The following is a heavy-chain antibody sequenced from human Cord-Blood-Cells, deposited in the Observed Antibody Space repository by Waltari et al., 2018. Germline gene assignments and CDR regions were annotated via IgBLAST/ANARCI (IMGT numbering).Heavy chain of an antibody. Sequence: QVPLVESGGGVVRPGRSLRLSCAASGFTFSSYGLHWVRQAPGKGLEWVAVISYDGSNKYYADSVKGRFTISRDNSKNTLYLQMNSLRAEDTAVYYCAKDTAYYGSGSYYDYWGQGTLVTVSS. V-gene: IGHV3-30*18. CDR3: AKDTAYYGSGSYYDY. CDR1: GFTFSSYG. D-gene: IGHD3-10*01. CDR2: ISYDGSNK. J-gene: IGHJ4*02.